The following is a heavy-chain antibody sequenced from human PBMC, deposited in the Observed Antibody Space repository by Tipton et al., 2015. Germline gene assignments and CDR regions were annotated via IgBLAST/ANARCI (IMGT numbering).Heavy chain of an antibody. CDR2: MHHNGDA. CDR3: ARHRPYSSSGADYFDY. CDR1: GYFISDGHF. D-gene: IGHD6-6*01. J-gene: IGHJ4*02. Sequence: TLSLTCTVSGYFISDGHFWGWVRQSPVKGLEWIASMHHNGDAYYNPSLGSRATLALDTPKNQFSLTLISATAADTAVYYCARHRPYSSSGADYFDYWGQGTLVTVSS. V-gene: IGHV4-38-2*02.